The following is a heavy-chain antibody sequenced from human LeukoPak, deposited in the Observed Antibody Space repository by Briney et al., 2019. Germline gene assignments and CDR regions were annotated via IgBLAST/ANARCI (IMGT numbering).Heavy chain of an antibody. V-gene: IGHV4-59*08. D-gene: IGHD3-22*01. CDR3: ARQYNYYDSSGYYYFDY. CDR2: IYYSGST. J-gene: IGHJ4*02. CDR1: GGSISSYY. Sequence: SETLSLTCTVSGGSISSYYWSWIRQPPGKGLEWIGYIYYSGSTNYNPSLKSRVTISVDTSKNQFSLKLSSVTAADTAVYYCARQYNYYDSSGYYYFDYWGQGTLVTVSS.